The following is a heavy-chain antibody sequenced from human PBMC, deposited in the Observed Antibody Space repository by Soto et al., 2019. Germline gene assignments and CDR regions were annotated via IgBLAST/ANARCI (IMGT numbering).Heavy chain of an antibody. CDR3: ARDGGSYYLDY. Sequence: EMQLVESGGGLVQPGGSLRLSCAASGFNFSSYAMHWVRQAPGKGLEYVSAISSNGGSIYYADSVKGRFTISRDNSKNTLYLQMGSLRAEDMAVYYCARDGGSYYLDYWGQGTLVTVSP. V-gene: IGHV3-64*07. D-gene: IGHD1-26*01. J-gene: IGHJ4*02. CDR2: ISSNGGSI. CDR1: GFNFSSYA.